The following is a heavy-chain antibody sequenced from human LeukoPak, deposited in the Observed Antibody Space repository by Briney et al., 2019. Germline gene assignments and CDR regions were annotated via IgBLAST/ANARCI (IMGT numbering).Heavy chain of an antibody. D-gene: IGHD6-13*01. CDR3: ARGSAAAGPPDY. V-gene: IGHV4-34*01. CDR2: INHSGST. J-gene: IGHJ4*02. CDR1: GGSFSGYY. Sequence: SETLSLTCAVYGGSFSGYYWSWIRQPPGKGLEWIGEINHSGSTNYNPSLKSRVTISVGTSKNQFSLKLSSVTAAGTAVYYCARGSAAAGPPDYWGQGTLVTVSS.